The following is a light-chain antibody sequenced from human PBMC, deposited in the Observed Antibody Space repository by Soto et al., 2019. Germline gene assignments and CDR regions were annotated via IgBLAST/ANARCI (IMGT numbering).Light chain of an antibody. CDR3: SSYEGSNTWV. Sequence: QSALTQPPSASGSPGQSVTISCTGTSNDVGGYDFVSWYQHHLGKAPKLMIFDVSKRPSGVPDRFSGSKSGNTASLTVSGLQAEDEADYYCSSYEGSNTWVFGGGTKLTVL. CDR2: DVS. J-gene: IGLJ3*02. CDR1: SNDVGGYDF. V-gene: IGLV2-8*01.